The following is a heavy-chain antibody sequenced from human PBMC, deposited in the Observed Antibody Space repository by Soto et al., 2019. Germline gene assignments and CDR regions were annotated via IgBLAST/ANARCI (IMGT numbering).Heavy chain of an antibody. D-gene: IGHD3-10*01. CDR3: ARDGGGRFGELYWFDP. J-gene: IGHJ5*02. Sequence: QVQLVESGGGVVQPGRSLRLSCAASGFTFSSYAMHWVRQAPGKGLEWVAVISYDGSNKYYADSVKGRFTISRDNSKNTLYPQMNSLRAEDTAVYYCARDGGGRFGELYWFDPWGQGTLVTVSS. V-gene: IGHV3-30-3*01. CDR1: GFTFSSYA. CDR2: ISYDGSNK.